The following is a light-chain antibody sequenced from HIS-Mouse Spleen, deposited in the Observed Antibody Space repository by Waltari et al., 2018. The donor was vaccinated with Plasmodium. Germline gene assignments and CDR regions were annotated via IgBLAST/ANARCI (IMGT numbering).Light chain of an antibody. J-gene: IGLJ3*02. Sequence: SYELPQPPQVSLPSGQTARNTRPGAAFTTKYASWYQQKSGQAPVLVICEDSKRPSGIPERFSGSSSGTMATLTISGAQVEDEADYYCYSTDSSGNHRVFGGGTKLTVL. CDR3: YSTDSSGNHRV. V-gene: IGLV3-10*01. CDR2: EDS. CDR1: AFTTKY.